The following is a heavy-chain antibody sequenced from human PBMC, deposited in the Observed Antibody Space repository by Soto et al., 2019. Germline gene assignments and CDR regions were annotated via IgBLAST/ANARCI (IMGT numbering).Heavy chain of an antibody. D-gene: IGHD3-16*02. Sequence: SETLSLTCTVSGGSVSSYYWSWIRQPPGKGLEWIGYIYYSGSTNYNPSLKSRVTISVDTSKNQFSLKLSSVTAADTAVYYCARGYYDYVWGSYRYSPRNSGSYYFDYWGQGTLVTVSS. CDR3: ARGYYDYVWGSYRYSPRNSGSYYFDY. V-gene: IGHV4-59*02. CDR2: IYYSGST. J-gene: IGHJ4*02. CDR1: GGSVSSYY.